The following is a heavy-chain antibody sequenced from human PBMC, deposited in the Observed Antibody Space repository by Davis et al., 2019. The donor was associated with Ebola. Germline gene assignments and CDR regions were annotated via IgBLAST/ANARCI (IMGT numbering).Heavy chain of an antibody. Sequence: MPSDTLSLTCAFYPGPLSDYEWSWIRRPPGQGLEWIGEVTPSEITNYNPSLKSRLAISIDTSKNLVSLRLTSVTAADTAAYYCAGRRDTGGYWYFDLWGRGTLVTVSS. CDR3: AGRRDTGGYWYFDL. J-gene: IGHJ2*01. CDR2: VTPSEIT. V-gene: IGHV4-34*01. CDR1: PGPLSDYE. D-gene: IGHD7-27*01.